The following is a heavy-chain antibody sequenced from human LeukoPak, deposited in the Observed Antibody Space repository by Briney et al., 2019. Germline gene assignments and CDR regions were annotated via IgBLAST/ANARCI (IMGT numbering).Heavy chain of an antibody. CDR2: ISGSGGST. V-gene: IGHV3-23*01. Sequence: GGSLRLSCAASGFTFSNYAMSWVRQAPGKGLEWVSGISGSGGSTYYADSVKGRFTISRDNSKNTLYLQMNSLRAEDTAVYYCAKLVVVIAPPLLFDYWGQGTLVTVSS. J-gene: IGHJ4*02. CDR1: GFTFSNYA. D-gene: IGHD3-22*01. CDR3: AKLVVVIAPPLLFDY.